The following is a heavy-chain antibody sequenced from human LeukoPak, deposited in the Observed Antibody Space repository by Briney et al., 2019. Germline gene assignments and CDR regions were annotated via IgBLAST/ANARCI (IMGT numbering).Heavy chain of an antibody. CDR3: ARDSAYAFDI. D-gene: IGHD1-26*01. CDR2: SRNSQNI. J-gene: IGHJ3*02. V-gene: IGHV3-48*02. Sequence: PGGSLRLSCAASGFAFSSYSMNWVRQAPGEGLEWVSYSRNSQNIYYAASVEGRFTISRDNARNSLYLQMNSLRDEDTAVYYCARDSAYAFDIWGQGTKVTVSS. CDR1: GFAFSSYS.